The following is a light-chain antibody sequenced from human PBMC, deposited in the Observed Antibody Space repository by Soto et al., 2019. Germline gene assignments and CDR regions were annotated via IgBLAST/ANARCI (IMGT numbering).Light chain of an antibody. CDR2: TTS. Sequence: DIQMTQSPSSVSASVGDRVTITCRASQGINNWLAWYQQKPGKAPKLLIYTTSNLQSGVPSRFSGSGSGTDFTLTISRLEPEDFAVYYCQQYGSSPFTFGPGTKVDIK. CDR1: QGINNW. CDR3: QQYGSSPFT. V-gene: IGKV1-12*01. J-gene: IGKJ3*01.